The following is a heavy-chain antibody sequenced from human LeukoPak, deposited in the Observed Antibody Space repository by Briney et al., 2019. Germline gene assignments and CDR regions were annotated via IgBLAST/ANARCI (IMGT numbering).Heavy chain of an antibody. CDR1: GGSISSYY. D-gene: IGHD1-14*01. V-gene: IGHV4-59*08. Sequence: PSETLSLTCTVSGGSISSYYWSWIRQPPGKGLEWIGYIYYSGSTNYNPSLKSRFTISVDTSKNQSSLKLSSVTAADTAVYYCARTGTVLTFFDYWGQGTLVTVSS. CDR2: IYYSGST. J-gene: IGHJ4*02. CDR3: ARTGTVLTFFDY.